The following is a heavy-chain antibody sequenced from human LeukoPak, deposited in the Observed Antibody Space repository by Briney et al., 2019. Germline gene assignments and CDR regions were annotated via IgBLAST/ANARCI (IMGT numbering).Heavy chain of an antibody. CDR3: ARGIPDIVVVPAAIC. J-gene: IGHJ4*02. V-gene: IGHV3-21*01. D-gene: IGHD2-2*01. CDR1: RFTLSSYS. CDR2: ISSSSSYI. Sequence: KTGGSLRLSCAASRFTLSSYSMNWVRQAPGKGLEWVSSISSSSSYIYYADSVKGRFTISRDNAKNSLYLQMNRLRAEDTAVYYRARGIPDIVVVPAAICWGQGTLVTVSS.